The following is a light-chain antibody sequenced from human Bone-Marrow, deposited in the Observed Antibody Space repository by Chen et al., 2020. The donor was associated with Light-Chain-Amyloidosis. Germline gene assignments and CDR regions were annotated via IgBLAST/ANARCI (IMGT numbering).Light chain of an antibody. J-gene: IGLJ1*01. CDR1: KLGDKY. Sequence: SSVLTQPPSVSVSPGPTTGSSCSRDKLGDKYVCWYQQKPGQSPVLVIYQDNKRPSGIPERFSGSNSGNTATLTITGTQAVDEADYYCQAWDTSTGGVFGTGTKVTVL. CDR2: QDN. CDR3: QAWDTSTGGV. V-gene: IGLV3-1*01.